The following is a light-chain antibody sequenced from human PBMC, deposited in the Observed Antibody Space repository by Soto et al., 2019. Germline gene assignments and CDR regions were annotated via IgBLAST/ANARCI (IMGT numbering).Light chain of an antibody. CDR3: QQYNNWPPAT. Sequence: EIVMTQSPATLRVSPGDRATLSCRASQSVNRNLAWYQQRPGQAPRLLMYGASVRAPGIPGRFSGSGSGTEFSLTINSLQSEDFASYYCQQYNNWPPATFGGGTKVEIK. V-gene: IGKV3-15*01. CDR2: GAS. CDR1: QSVNRN. J-gene: IGKJ4*01.